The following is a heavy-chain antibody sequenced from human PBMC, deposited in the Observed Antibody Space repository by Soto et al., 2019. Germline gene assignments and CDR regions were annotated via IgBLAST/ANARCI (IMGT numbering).Heavy chain of an antibody. CDR3: ARGLLWFGELLPNWFDP. Sequence: SETLSLTCAVSGGSISSGGYSWSWIRQPPGKGLKWIGYIYHSGSTYYNPSLKSRVTISVDRSKNQFSLKLSSVTAADTAVYYCARGLLWFGELLPNWFDPWGQGTLVTVSS. J-gene: IGHJ5*02. D-gene: IGHD3-10*01. CDR1: GGSISSGGYS. CDR2: IYHSGST. V-gene: IGHV4-30-2*01.